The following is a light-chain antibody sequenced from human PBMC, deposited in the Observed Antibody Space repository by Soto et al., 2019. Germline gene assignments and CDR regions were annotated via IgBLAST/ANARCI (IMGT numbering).Light chain of an antibody. J-gene: IGKJ2*01. CDR3: QQYRTSPHT. V-gene: IGKV3-20*01. Sequence: EIVLTQSSGTLSLSPGERVTLSCRAGQSLSSSYLAWYQQKPGQAPRLLLYGASRRATGIPDRFSGSGSETDFTLTISRLEPEDFAVYYCQQYRTSPHTFGQGTTLEIK. CDR1: QSLSSSY. CDR2: GAS.